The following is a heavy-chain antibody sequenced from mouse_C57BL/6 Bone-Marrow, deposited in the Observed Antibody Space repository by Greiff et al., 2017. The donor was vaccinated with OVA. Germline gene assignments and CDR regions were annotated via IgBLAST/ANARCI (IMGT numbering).Heavy chain of an antibody. Sequence: VKLMESGAELARPGASVKLSCKASGYTFTSYGISWVKQRTGQGLEWIGEIYPRSGNTYYNEKFKGKATLTADKSSSTAYMELRSLTSEDSAVYFCARRGSSSWYFDVWGTGTTVTVSS. V-gene: IGHV1-81*01. CDR3: ARRGSSSWYFDV. D-gene: IGHD1-1*01. CDR2: IYPRSGNT. CDR1: GYTFTSYG. J-gene: IGHJ1*03.